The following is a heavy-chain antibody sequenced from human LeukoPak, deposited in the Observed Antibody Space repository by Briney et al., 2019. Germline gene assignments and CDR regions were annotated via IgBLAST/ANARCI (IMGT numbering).Heavy chain of an antibody. CDR2: INPSGGST. V-gene: IGHV1-46*01. D-gene: IGHD6-13*01. J-gene: IGHJ6*03. CDR1: GYTFTSYY. CDR3: ARARHSSSWKDYYYYYMDV. Sequence: ASVKVSRKASGYTFTSYYMHWVRQAPGQGLEWMGIINPSGGSTSYAQKFQGRVTMTRDTSTSTVYMELSSLRSEDTAVYYCARARHSSSWKDYYYYYMDVWGKGTTVTVSS.